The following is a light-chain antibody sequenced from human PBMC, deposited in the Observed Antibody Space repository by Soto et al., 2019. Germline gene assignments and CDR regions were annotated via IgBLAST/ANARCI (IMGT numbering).Light chain of an antibody. CDR1: QSFLCSSNIQNY. CDR2: WAS. J-gene: IGKJ1*01. Sequence: DIVMTQSPDSLAVSLGERATINRKSSQSFLCSSNIQNYLTWYQERPGQPPNLLIYWASTRQSGVPDRFSGSGSGTDFSLTISSLQAEDVAVYYCQQYYSLPRRFGQGTKVDI. CDR3: QQYYSLPRR. V-gene: IGKV4-1*01.